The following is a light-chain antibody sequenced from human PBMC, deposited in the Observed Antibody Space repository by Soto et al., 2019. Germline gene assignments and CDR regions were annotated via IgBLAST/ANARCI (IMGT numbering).Light chain of an antibody. V-gene: IGLV1-40*01. CDR2: TNT. J-gene: IGLJ1*01. Sequence: QSVLTQPPSVSGAPGQRVTISCTGSSSNIGAGYDVHWYQQLPGTAPKLLIYTNTNRPSGVPDRFSGSKSGTSASLAITGLQAEDEADYYCQSYDSSLSRYVFGAGTKV. CDR3: QSYDSSLSRYV. CDR1: SSNIGAGYD.